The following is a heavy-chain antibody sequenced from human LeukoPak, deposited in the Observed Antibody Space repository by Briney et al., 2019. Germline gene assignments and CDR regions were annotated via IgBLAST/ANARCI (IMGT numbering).Heavy chain of an antibody. V-gene: IGHV1-2*02. CDR1: GYTFTGYY. CDR3: ARAYCSSTSCLSLGFYYGMDV. CDR2: INPNSGGT. D-gene: IGHD2-2*01. J-gene: IGHJ6*02. Sequence: ASVKVSCKASGYTFTGYYMHWVRQAPGQGLEWMGWINPNSGGTNYAQKFQGRVTMTRDTSISTAYMELSRLRSDDTAVYYCARAYCSSTSCLSLGFYYGMDVWGQGTTVTVSS.